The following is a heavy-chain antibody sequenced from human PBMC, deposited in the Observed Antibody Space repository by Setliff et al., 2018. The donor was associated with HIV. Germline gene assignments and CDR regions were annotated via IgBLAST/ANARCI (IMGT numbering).Heavy chain of an antibody. D-gene: IGHD3-10*01. CDR3: ARDRSYYGSGSSGTFDY. CDR2: ISSSSSYI. Sequence: GGSLRLSCEASGFIFSNYSMNWVRQAPGKGLEWVSSISSSSSYIYYADSVKGRFTISRDNAKNSLYLQMNSLRAEDTAVYYCARDRSYYGSGSSGTFDYWGQGTLVTVSS. J-gene: IGHJ4*02. V-gene: IGHV3-21*01. CDR1: GFIFSNYS.